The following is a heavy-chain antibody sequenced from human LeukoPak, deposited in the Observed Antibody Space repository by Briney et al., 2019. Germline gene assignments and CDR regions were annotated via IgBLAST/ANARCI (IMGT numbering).Heavy chain of an antibody. V-gene: IGHV1-2*02. Sequence: ASVKVSCKASGYTFTGYYMHWVRQAPGQGLEWMGWINPNSGGTNYAQKFQGRVTMTRDTSIGTAYMELSRLRSDDTAVYYCASRGTGTTTRYYYYGMDVWGQGTTVTVSS. CDR2: INPNSGGT. J-gene: IGHJ6*02. D-gene: IGHD1-1*01. CDR1: GYTFTGYY. CDR3: ASRGTGTTTRYYYYGMDV.